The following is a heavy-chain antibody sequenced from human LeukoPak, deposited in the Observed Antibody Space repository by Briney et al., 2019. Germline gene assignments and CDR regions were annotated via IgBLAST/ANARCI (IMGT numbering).Heavy chain of an antibody. CDR3: AGGFDSSKMAS. V-gene: IGHV4-31*03. CDR1: GGSISSAGHY. D-gene: IGHD6-13*01. J-gene: IGHJ5*02. CDR2: IYDSRFT. Sequence: SETLSLTCTVSGGSISSAGHYWSWLRQHPGKGLEWIGCIYDSRFTYYNPSLESRVTISVDSSEKQLSLKLTSVTAADTAVYYCAGGFDSSKMASWGQGTLVTVSS.